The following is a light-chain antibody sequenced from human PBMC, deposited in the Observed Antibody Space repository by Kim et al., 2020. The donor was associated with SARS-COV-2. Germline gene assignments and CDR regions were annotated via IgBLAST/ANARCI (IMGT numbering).Light chain of an antibody. CDR1: SLKVNY. CDR3: NSRDSSGDRYL. Sequence: AWGQRVGITGRGDSLKVNYASWYQLKPGQAPSLVFYGENNRPSGIPDRFSGSSSGNTASLIITGAQADDEADYYCNSRDSSGDRYLFGGGTQLTVL. CDR2: GEN. V-gene: IGLV3-19*01. J-gene: IGLJ2*01.